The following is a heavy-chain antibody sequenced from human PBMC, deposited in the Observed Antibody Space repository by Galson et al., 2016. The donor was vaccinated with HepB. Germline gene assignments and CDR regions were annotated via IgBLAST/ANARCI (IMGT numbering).Heavy chain of an antibody. D-gene: IGHD3-3*01. V-gene: IGHV3-30*18. J-gene: IGHJ4*02. CDR1: GITFNVYA. Sequence: LRLSCAASGITFNVYAMHWVRQAPGKGLEWVAVISYDGDRKYYADSVKGRFTISRDDSTKTLYLQMNSLGPDDTAMYYCAKDSGGGPYDSWNSPGFSGVFWGQGTLVTVSS. CDR3: AKDSGGGPYDSWNSPGFSGVF. CDR2: ISYDGDRK.